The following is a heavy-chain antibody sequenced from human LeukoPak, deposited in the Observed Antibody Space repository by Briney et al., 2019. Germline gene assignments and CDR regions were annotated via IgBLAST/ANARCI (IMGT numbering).Heavy chain of an antibody. Sequence: GASVKVSCKASGYTFTGYYMHWVRQAPGQGLEWMGGISPNSGGTNYAQKFQGRVTMTRDTSISTAYMELSRLRSDDTAVYYCARDLDCDSSGHDAFDIWGQGTMVTVSS. CDR2: ISPNSGGT. V-gene: IGHV1-2*02. J-gene: IGHJ3*02. D-gene: IGHD3-22*01. CDR1: GYTFTGYY. CDR3: ARDLDCDSSGHDAFDI.